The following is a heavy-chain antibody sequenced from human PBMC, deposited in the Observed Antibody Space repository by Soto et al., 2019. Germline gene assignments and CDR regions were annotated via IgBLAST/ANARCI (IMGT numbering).Heavy chain of an antibody. D-gene: IGHD2-15*01. CDR1: GYTFTSYY. J-gene: IGHJ4*02. Sequence: ASVKVSCKASGYTFTSYYMHWVRQAPGQGLEWMGIINPSGGSTSYAQKFQGRVTMTRDTSTSTVYMELSSLRSEDTAVYYCARVYCSDGSCYSIDSWGQGTLVTV. CDR2: INPSGGST. V-gene: IGHV1-46*03. CDR3: ARVYCSDGSCYSIDS.